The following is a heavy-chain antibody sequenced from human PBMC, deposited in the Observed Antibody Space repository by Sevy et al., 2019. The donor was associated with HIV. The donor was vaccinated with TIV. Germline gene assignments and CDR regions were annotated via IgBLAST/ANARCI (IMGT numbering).Heavy chain of an antibody. CDR1: GASVSSGSFF. V-gene: IGHV4-61*01. Sequence: SETLSLTCSVSGASVSSGSFFWTWIRQAPGKGLEWIGSIYYSGSTNYNPSLKSRVTFSVDTSKNQFSLKLRSVTAADTAVYYCARDQAESSSTGGLDSWGPGALVTVSS. CDR3: ARDQAESSSTGGLDS. CDR2: IYYSGST. J-gene: IGHJ4*02. D-gene: IGHD6-6*01.